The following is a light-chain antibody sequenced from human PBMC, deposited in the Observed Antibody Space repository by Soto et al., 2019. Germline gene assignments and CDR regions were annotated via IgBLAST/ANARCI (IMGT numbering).Light chain of an antibody. J-gene: IGLJ2*01. Sequence: QSALTQPPSASGSPGQSVTISCTGTSSDVGGYNFVSWYQQHPGKAPKLMIYEVSKRPSGVPDRCSGSKSGNTASLPVSGLQAEDEADYYCNSYAGSNNFVVFGGGTKLTVL. CDR1: SSDVGGYNF. V-gene: IGLV2-8*01. CDR3: NSYAGSNNFVV. CDR2: EVS.